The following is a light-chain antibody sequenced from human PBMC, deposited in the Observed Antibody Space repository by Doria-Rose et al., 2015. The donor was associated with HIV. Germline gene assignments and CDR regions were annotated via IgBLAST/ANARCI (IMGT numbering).Light chain of an antibody. Sequence: QPVLTQPPSVSGAPGQRVAISCTGSSSNTGAGFDVNWYQQFPGTAPKLLIHGNTNRPSGVPDRFSDSKSGTSASLAISGLRAEDEADYYCQSYDSRLSVYVFGTGTKVTVL. CDR1: SSNTGAGFD. CDR3: QSYDSRLSVYV. J-gene: IGLJ1*01. V-gene: IGLV1-40*01. CDR2: GNT.